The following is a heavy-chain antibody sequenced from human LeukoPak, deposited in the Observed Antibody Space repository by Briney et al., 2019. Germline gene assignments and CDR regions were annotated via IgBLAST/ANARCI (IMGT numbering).Heavy chain of an antibody. V-gene: IGHV3-11*01. CDR1: GFTFSEYY. D-gene: IGHD3-16*01. J-gene: IGHJ5*02. CDR2: ISRSGATI. CDR3: ARGSKASVNWFDP. Sequence: GGSLRLPCAASGFTFSEYYMSWIRQAPGKGLEWISDISRSGATIYYADSVKGRFTISRDNGNEILYLQMSRLRAEDTAIYYCARGSKASVNWFDPWGQGTLVTVSS.